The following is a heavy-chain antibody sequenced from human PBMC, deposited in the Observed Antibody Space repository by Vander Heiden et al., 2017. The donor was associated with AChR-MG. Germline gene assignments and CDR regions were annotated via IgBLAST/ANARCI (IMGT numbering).Heavy chain of an antibody. J-gene: IGHJ4*02. Sequence: QVQLQQRGAGLWKPSETLSLTCAAYGGSFSGYYWSWIRQPPGKGLEWIGEINHSGSPNYNPSLKSRVTISIDTSKNQFSLKVTSVTAADTAVYYCARDCHGPNCRPLDHWGQGTLVTVSS. D-gene: IGHD7-27*01. V-gene: IGHV4-34*02. CDR3: ARDCHGPNCRPLDH. CDR2: INHSGSP. CDR1: GGSFSGYY.